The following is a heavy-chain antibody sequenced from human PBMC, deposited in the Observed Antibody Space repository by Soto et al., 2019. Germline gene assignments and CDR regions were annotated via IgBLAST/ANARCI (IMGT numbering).Heavy chain of an antibody. CDR3: AREILNFYYFKVGGVTEFSY. V-gene: IGHV1-69*13. CDR1: GGTFSSYA. J-gene: IGHJ4*02. CDR2: IIPIFGTA. D-gene: IGHD3-16*01. Sequence: GASVKVSCKASGGTFSSYAISWVRQAPGQGLEWMGGIIPIFGTANYAQKFQGRVTITADESTSTAYMELSSLRSEDTAVYYCAREILNFYYFKVGGVTEFSYWGKGSLVTVS.